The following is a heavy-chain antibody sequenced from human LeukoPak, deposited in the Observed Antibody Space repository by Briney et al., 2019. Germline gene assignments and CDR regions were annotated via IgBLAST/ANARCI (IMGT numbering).Heavy chain of an antibody. V-gene: IGHV3-23*01. CDR3: AKSHLLNQLLPYYYYMDV. Sequence: GGSLRLSCAASGFTFSSYSMNWVRQAPGKGLEWVSAISGSGGSTYYADSVKGRFTISRDNSKNTLYLQMNSLRAEDTAVYYCAKSHLLNQLLPYYYYMDVWGKGTTVTVSS. CDR1: GFTFSSYS. D-gene: IGHD2-2*01. J-gene: IGHJ6*03. CDR2: ISGSGGST.